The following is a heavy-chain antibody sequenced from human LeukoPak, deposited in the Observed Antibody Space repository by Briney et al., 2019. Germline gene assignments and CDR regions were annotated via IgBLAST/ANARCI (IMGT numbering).Heavy chain of an antibody. Sequence: APVKPSCKASGYTFTGYYMHWVRQAPGQGLEWMGWINPNSGGTNYAQTFQGRVTMTRDTSISTAYMDLSSLRSDDTAVYYCARVLRASVIGDAFDIWGQGTMVTVSS. CDR2: INPNSGGT. CDR1: GYTFTGYY. D-gene: IGHD2/OR15-2a*01. V-gene: IGHV1-2*02. CDR3: ARVLRASVIGDAFDI. J-gene: IGHJ3*02.